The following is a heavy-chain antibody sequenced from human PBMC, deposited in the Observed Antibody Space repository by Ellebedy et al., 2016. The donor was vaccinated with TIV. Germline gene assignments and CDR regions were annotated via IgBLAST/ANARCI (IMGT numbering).Heavy chain of an antibody. CDR2: IYYTGST. D-gene: IGHD6-25*01. V-gene: IGHV4-59*08. CDR3: ARLERRASDI. Sequence: MPSETLSLTCTVSGGSIRTFDWSWIRQPPGKGLEWIGYIYYTGSTRYNSSLKSRVTISADTSKNQLSLKLSSVTAADTAVYYCARLERRASDIWGQGTMVIVSS. J-gene: IGHJ3*02. CDR1: GGSIRTFD.